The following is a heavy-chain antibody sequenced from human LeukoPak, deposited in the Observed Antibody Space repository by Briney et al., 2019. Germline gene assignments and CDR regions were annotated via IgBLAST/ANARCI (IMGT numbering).Heavy chain of an antibody. V-gene: IGHV3-49*03. CDR1: GFTFGDYA. Sequence: PGGSLRLSCTASGFTFGDYAMSWFRQAPGKGLEWVGFIRSKAYGGTTEYAASVKGRFTISRDDSKSIAYLQMNSLKTEDTAVYYCTRGPRPPYYYDSSGYHHFDYWGQGTLVTVSS. CDR2: IRSKAYGGTT. CDR3: TRGPRPPYYYDSSGYHHFDY. D-gene: IGHD3-22*01. J-gene: IGHJ4*02.